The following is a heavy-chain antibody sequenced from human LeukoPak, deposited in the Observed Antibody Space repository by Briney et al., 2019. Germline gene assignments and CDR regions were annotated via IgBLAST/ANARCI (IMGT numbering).Heavy chain of an antibody. CDR1: GFTFSSYT. Sequence: GGSLRLSCAASGFTFSSYTLSWVRQAPGRGLEWVSVIYHVGDTFYADSVKGRFTISRDNSNNTLDLQMNNLRADDTAMYYCARLYSGSHSIRLWGQGTQVTVSS. CDR3: ARLYSGSHSIRL. J-gene: IGHJ1*01. CDR2: IYHVGDT. D-gene: IGHD1-26*01. V-gene: IGHV3-53*01.